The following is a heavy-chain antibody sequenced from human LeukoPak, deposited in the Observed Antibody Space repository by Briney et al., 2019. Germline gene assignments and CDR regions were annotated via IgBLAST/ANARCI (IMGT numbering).Heavy chain of an antibody. Sequence: SQTLSLTCAVSGASITSGDYSWNWMRQPPGKGLEWIGYIYHTGNTYYKPSLKSRVTISVDRSRNQFSLTLSSVTAADTAVYYCARYQKGGGAFDIWGQGAVVTVSS. CDR3: ARYQKGGGAFDI. CDR1: GASITSGDYS. J-gene: IGHJ3*02. D-gene: IGHD2-2*01. V-gene: IGHV4-30-2*02. CDR2: IYHTGNT.